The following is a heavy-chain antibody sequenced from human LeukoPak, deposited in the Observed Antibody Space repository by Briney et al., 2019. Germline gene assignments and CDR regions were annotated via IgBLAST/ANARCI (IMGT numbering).Heavy chain of an antibody. CDR1: GYTFTSYG. CDR2: ISAYNCNT. CDR3: ARVDTALDY. Sequence: VASVTGSCKASGYTFTSYGISWVRQAPGQGREWMGWISAYNCNTKYAQKLQGRVTITTDTYTRRVYMELRRLSSGDTAVYYCARVDTALDYWGQGTLVPVS. D-gene: IGHD5-18*01. V-gene: IGHV1-18*01. J-gene: IGHJ4*02.